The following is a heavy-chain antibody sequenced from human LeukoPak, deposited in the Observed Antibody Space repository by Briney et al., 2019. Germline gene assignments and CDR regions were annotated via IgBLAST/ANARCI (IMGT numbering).Heavy chain of an antibody. CDR2: INPDSGGT. D-gene: IGHD3-3*01. V-gene: IGHV1-2*02. Sequence: ASVKVSCKASGYTFTAYSMHWVRQAPGQGLEWMGWINPDSGGTDYAQKFQGRVTMTRDTSISTTYMELSRLRSDDTAVYYCALTIFGVATPYVYWGQGTLVTVSS. CDR3: ALTIFGVATPYVY. CDR1: GYTFTAYS. J-gene: IGHJ4*02.